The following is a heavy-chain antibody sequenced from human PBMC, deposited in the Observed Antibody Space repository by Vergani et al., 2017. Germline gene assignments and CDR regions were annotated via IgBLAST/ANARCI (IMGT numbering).Heavy chain of an antibody. Sequence: QVQLVQSGAEVKKPGASVKVSCKASGYTFTGYYIHWVRQAPGQGLEWMGRIHPNSGGTNDAQKFQGRGTMTRDTAISTAYMEMSRLRSDDTAVYYCARPLGAPAVAGTDWFDPWGQGTQVTVSS. J-gene: IGHJ5*02. D-gene: IGHD6-19*01. CDR1: GYTFTGYY. V-gene: IGHV1-2*06. CDR3: ARPLGAPAVAGTDWFDP. CDR2: IHPNSGGT.